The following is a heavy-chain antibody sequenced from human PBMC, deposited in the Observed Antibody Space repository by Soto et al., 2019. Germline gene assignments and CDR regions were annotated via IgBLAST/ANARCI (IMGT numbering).Heavy chain of an antibody. Sequence: PSETLSLTCTVSGGSIATSCYFWAWIRRPPGKGLEWIGSIDYRGTIYNNPSLKSRVTISVDTSKNHFSLKLDSVTAADTALYYCSRRATEGFDPWGQGRLVNVS. CDR3: SRRATEGFDP. V-gene: IGHV4-39*02. J-gene: IGHJ5*02. CDR1: GGSIATSCYF. CDR2: IDYRGTI.